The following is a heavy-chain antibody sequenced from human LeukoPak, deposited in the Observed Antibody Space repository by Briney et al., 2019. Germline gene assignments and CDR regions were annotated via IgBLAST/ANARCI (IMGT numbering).Heavy chain of an antibody. D-gene: IGHD6-19*01. J-gene: IGHJ5*02. V-gene: IGHV3-23*01. CDR1: GFIFSNYA. CDR3: ARDPSNTSGWKTWFDP. Sequence: GGSLRLSCAASGFIFSNYAMSWVRQAPGKGLEWVSGISGSGGSTHYADSVKGRFTISRDNSKNTLYLQMNTLRADDTAVYYCARDPSNTSGWKTWFDPWGQGTLVTVSS. CDR2: ISGSGGST.